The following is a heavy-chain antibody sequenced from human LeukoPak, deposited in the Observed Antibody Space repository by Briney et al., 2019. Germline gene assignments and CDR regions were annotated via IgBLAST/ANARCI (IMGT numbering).Heavy chain of an antibody. CDR2: FDPEDGET. D-gene: IGHD3-3*01. CDR3: ATATHFFGVVIHNWFDP. Sequence: ASVKVSCKVSGYTLTELSMHWVRQAPGKGLEWMGGFDPEDGETIYAQKFQGRVTMTEDTSTDTAYMELSSLRSEDTAVYYCATATHFFGVVIHNWFDPWGQGTLVTVCS. CDR1: GYTLTELS. V-gene: IGHV1-24*01. J-gene: IGHJ5*02.